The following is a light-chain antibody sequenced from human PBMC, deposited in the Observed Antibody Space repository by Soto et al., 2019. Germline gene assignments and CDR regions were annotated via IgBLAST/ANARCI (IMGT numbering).Light chain of an antibody. J-gene: IGKJ1*01. V-gene: IGKV3-20*01. CDR3: QQYGSSPVA. CDR2: AAS. Sequence: ENVFQQSRGTLKLTPWDTATVSCRDSQSVRSSYLAWYQQKPGQAPRLLIYAASSRATGIPDRFSGSGSGTDFTLTISRLEPEDFAVYYCQQYGSSPVAFGQGTKVDI. CDR1: QSVRSSY.